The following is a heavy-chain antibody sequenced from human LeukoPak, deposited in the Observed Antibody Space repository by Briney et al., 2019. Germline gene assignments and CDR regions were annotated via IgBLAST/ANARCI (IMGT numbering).Heavy chain of an antibody. Sequence: GGSLRLSCAASGFTFSSYGMSWVRQAPGKGLEWVANIKQDGSEKYYVDSVKGRFTISRDNAKTSLYLQMNSLRAEDTAGYYCARDRNTDFWSGYYTNYFDYWGQGTLVTVSS. CDR2: IKQDGSEK. V-gene: IGHV3-7*01. CDR3: ARDRNTDFWSGYYTNYFDY. CDR1: GFTFSSYG. J-gene: IGHJ4*02. D-gene: IGHD3-3*01.